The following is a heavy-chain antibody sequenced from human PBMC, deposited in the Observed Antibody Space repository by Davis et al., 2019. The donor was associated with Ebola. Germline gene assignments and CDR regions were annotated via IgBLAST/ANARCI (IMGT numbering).Heavy chain of an antibody. J-gene: IGHJ5*01. CDR2: IRSGVGVP. D-gene: IGHD3-22*01. V-gene: IGHV3-23*01. CDR3: AKDRGYYFDSSGYYSVGFDS. Sequence: PGGSLRLSCAASGFTFTTYAMMWVRQAPGKGLVWVSSIRSGVGVPYYADSVKDRFTISRDNSKNTLFLQMSSLRAEDTAVYYCAKDRGYYFDSSGYYSVGFDSWGQGTLVTV. CDR1: GFTFTTYA.